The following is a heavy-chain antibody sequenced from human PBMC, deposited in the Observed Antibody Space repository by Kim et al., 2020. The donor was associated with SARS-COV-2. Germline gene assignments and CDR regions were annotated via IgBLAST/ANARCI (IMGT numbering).Heavy chain of an antibody. Sequence: DSVKGRFTISRDNSKNTLYLQMNSLRAEDTAVYYCAKEGGLLIYYYGMDVWGQGTTVTVSS. J-gene: IGHJ6*02. V-gene: IGHV3-33*06. D-gene: IGHD2-8*02. CDR3: AKEGGLLIYYYGMDV.